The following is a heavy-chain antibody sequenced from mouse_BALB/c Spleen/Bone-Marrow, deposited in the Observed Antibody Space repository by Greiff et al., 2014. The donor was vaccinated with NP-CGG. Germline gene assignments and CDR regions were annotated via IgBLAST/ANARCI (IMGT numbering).Heavy chain of an antibody. J-gene: IGHJ4*01. CDR3: ARGWYSMDD. Sequence: QVQLQQSGAEQMQPGASVKISCKATGYTFSNYWIEWEKQRPGHGLEWIGEILPGNTNANYNEKFKGRATFTADTSSNTAYMQLSSLTSEDSAVYYCARGWYSMDDWGQGTSVTVSS. CDR1: GYTFSNYW. V-gene: IGHV1-9*01. CDR2: ILPGNTNA.